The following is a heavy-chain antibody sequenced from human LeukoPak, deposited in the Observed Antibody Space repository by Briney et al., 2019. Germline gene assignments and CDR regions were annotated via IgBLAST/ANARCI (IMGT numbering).Heavy chain of an antibody. V-gene: IGHV6-1*01. CDR3: ARKGTVTTPFDY. Sequence: SQTLSLTCAISGDSVSSDSAAWNWIRQSPSRGLEWLGRTYYRSKWFSDYALSVKSRITINADTSKNQFSLQLNSVTPEDTAVYYCARKGTVTTPFDYWGQGILVAVSS. J-gene: IGHJ4*02. D-gene: IGHD4-11*01. CDR1: GDSVSSDSAA. CDR2: TYYRSKWFS.